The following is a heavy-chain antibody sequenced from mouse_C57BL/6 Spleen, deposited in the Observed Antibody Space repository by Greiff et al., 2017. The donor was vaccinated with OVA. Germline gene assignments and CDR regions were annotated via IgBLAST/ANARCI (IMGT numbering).Heavy chain of an antibody. CDR3: ARRDYDWHCDV. D-gene: IGHD2-4*01. J-gene: IGHJ1*03. CDR1: GFSLSTSGMG. CDR2: IYWDDDK. V-gene: IGHV8-12*01. Sequence: QVTLKESGPGILQSSQTLSLTCSFSGFSLSTSGMGVSWIRQPSGKGLEWLAHIYWDDDKRYNPSLKSPPLISKDTSRNQGVLKITSVDTADTATVYCARRDYDWHCDVWGTGTTVTVSS.